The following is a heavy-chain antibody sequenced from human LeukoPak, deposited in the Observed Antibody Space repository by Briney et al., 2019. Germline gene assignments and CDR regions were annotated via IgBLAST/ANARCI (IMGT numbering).Heavy chain of an antibody. V-gene: IGHV3-74*01. J-gene: IGHJ4*02. CDR3: ARDLGGNYYGSGSYNY. Sequence: GGSLTLSCAASGFTFSSYWMHWVRQAPGKGLVWVSRINTDGSSTSYADSVKGRFTISRDNAKNSLYLQMNSLRAEDTAVYYCARDLGGNYYGSGSYNYWGQGTLVTVSS. CDR1: GFTFSSYW. CDR2: INTDGSST. D-gene: IGHD3-10*01.